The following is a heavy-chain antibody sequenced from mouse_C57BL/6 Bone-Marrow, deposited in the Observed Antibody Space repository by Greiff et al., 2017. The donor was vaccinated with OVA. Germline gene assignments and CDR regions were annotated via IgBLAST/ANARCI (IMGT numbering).Heavy chain of an antibody. CDR2: INPGSGGT. D-gene: IGHD3-3*01. CDR1: GYAFTNYL. J-gene: IGHJ2*01. Sequence: QVQLQQSGAELVRPGTSVKVSCKASGYAFTNYLIQWVKQRPGQGLEWIGVINPGSGGTNYNEKFKGKATLTADKSSSTAYMQLSSLTSEDSAVYFGAAGCDYFDYCGRGTALTVSS. CDR3: AAGCDYFDY. V-gene: IGHV1-54*01.